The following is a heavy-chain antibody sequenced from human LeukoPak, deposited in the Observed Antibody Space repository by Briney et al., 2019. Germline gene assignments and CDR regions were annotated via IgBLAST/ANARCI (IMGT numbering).Heavy chain of an antibody. D-gene: IGHD3-16*01. Sequence: SVKVSCKASGGTFSSNVISWVRQAPGQGLEWMGKIIPMFGTVNYAQKFQGRVTITADESTNTAYMEMTSLRSEDMAVYYCAKEGEGPNDWYFDLWGRGTLVTVSS. CDR2: IIPMFGTV. V-gene: IGHV1-69*13. CDR1: GGTFSSNV. CDR3: AKEGEGPNDWYFDL. J-gene: IGHJ2*01.